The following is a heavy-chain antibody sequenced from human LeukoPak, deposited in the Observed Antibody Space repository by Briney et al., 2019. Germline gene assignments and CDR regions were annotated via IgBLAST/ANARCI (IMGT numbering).Heavy chain of an antibody. J-gene: IGHJ5*02. Sequence: PGGSLRLSCAASGFSFSSYAMSWVRQAPGKGLEWVSAISGSGGSTYYADSVKGRFTISRDNSKNTLYLQMNSLRAEDTAVYYCAKGPENHGWFDPWGQGTLVTVSS. CDR3: AKGPENHGWFDP. V-gene: IGHV3-23*01. CDR2: ISGSGGST. CDR1: GFSFSSYA. D-gene: IGHD1-14*01.